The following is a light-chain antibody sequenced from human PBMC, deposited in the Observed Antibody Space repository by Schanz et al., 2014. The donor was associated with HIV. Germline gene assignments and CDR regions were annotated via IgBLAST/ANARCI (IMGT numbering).Light chain of an antibody. Sequence: QSVLTQPPSVSAAPGQKVTISCSGSSSNIGNNYVSWYQQLPGTAPKLLIYDNNKRPSGIPDRFSGSKSGTSATLGISGLRSEDEADYYCAAWDDSLDGRLFGGGTKLTVL. CDR3: AAWDDSLDGRL. V-gene: IGLV1-51*01. CDR2: DNN. J-gene: IGLJ2*01. CDR1: SSNIGNNY.